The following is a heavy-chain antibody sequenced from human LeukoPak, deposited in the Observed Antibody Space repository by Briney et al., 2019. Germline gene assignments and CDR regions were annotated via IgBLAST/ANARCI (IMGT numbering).Heavy chain of an antibody. CDR3: ASTSGIVVVPAAALN. CDR1: GFTFSSYS. CDR2: ISSSSSYI. Sequence: GGSLRLSCAASGFTFSSYSMNWVRQAPGKGLEWVSSISSSSSYIYYADSVKGRFTISRDNAKNSLYLQMNSLRAEDTAVYYCASTSGIVVVPAAALNWGQGTLVTVSS. D-gene: IGHD2-2*01. J-gene: IGHJ4*02. V-gene: IGHV3-21*01.